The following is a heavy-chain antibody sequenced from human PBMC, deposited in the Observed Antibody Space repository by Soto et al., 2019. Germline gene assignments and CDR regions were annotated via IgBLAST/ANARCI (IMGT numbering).Heavy chain of an antibody. V-gene: IGHV4-4*07. J-gene: IGHJ4*02. CDR1: GDSISSYY. CDR3: ARDSVGVAAPGDY. Sequence: SETLSLTCAVSGDSISSYYWSWIRQPAGKGLEWIGRIYTSGSTSQNSYNPSLKSRVTMSLDTSKNQFSLKLSSVTAADTAVYYCARDSVGVAAPGDYWGQGTLVTVS. CDR2: IYTSGSTSQN. D-gene: IGHD6-13*01.